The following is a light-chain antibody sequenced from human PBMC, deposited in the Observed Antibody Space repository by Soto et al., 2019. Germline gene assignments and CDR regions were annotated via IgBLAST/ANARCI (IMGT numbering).Light chain of an antibody. CDR1: QSISNY. J-gene: IGKJ5*01. V-gene: IGKV1-39*01. CDR3: QQGFTTPIT. CDR2: TAS. Sequence: DIQMTQSPSALSASVGDRVTITCRASQSISNYLNWYQQKPGKAPSLLLHTASSLQSGVPSRVSGSGSGTDFTLTISSLQPEEFATYHCQQGFTTPITFGQGTRLE.